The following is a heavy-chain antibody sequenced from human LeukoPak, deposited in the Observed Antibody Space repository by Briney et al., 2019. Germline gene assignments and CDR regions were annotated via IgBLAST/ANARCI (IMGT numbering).Heavy chain of an antibody. CDR2: IYYSGST. D-gene: IGHD1-26*01. CDR3: ARLYGGSYQFDY. J-gene: IGHJ4*02. V-gene: IGHV4-39*01. CDR1: GGSISSTTYY. Sequence: SETLSLTCTVSGGSISSTTYYWGWIRQPPGKGLEWFGNIYYSGSTYYNPSLKSRVSVSVDTSKNQFSLKLSSVTAADTAVYYCARLYGGSYQFDYWGQGTLVIVSS.